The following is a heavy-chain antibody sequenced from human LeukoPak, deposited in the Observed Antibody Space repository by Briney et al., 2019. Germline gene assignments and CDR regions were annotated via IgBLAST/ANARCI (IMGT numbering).Heavy chain of an antibody. Sequence: ASVKVSCKASGYTFTSYAMHWVRQAPGQRLEWMGWINAGNGNTKYSQKFQGRVTITRDTSASTAYMELSSLRSEDTAVYYCARERITIFGVVYRYGMDVWGQGTTVTVSS. J-gene: IGHJ6*02. CDR3: ARERITIFGVVYRYGMDV. V-gene: IGHV1-3*01. CDR1: GYTFTSYA. D-gene: IGHD3-3*01. CDR2: INAGNGNT.